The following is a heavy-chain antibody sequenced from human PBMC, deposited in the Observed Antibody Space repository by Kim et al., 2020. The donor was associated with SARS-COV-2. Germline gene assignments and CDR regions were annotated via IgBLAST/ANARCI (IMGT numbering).Heavy chain of an antibody. D-gene: IGHD3-16*02. CDR3: TSPPLGYPYYFDS. CDR2: VGASGYTT. Sequence: GGSLRLSCAASGFTFSSYVMNWVRQAPGRGLEWVAAVGASGYTTYYADSVKGRFTISRDNSKNTLYLRMNSLRAEDTAVYYCTSPPLGYPYYFDSWGQG. J-gene: IGHJ4*02. CDR1: GFTFSSYV. V-gene: IGHV3-23*01.